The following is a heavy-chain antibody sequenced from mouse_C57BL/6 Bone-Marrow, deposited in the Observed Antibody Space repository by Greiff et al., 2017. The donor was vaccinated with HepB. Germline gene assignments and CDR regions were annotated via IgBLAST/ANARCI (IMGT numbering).Heavy chain of an antibody. J-gene: IGHJ1*03. CDR1: GYTFTDYY. D-gene: IGHD2-3*01. CDR3: ARSRVVYDGYYDWYFDV. Sequence: QVQLQQSGAELVKPGASVKISCKASGYTFTDYYINWVKQRPGQGLEWIGKIGPGSGSTYYNEKFKGKATLTADKSSSTAYMQRSSLTSEDSAVYFCARSRVVYDGYYDWYFDVWGTGTTVTVSS. CDR2: IGPGSGST. V-gene: IGHV1-77*01.